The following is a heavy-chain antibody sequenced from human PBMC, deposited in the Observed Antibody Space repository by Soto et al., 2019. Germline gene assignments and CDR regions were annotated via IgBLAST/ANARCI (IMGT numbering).Heavy chain of an antibody. J-gene: IGHJ4*02. D-gene: IGHD6-6*01. Sequence: GGSLRLSCAAAEFTFSTYSMNWVRQAPGKGLEWLSYISSSSGTIYYADSVKGRFTISRDNAQNSLYLQVTSLRDEDTAVYFCASSRAPPTGAARPYYFDYWGQGTLVTVSS. V-gene: IGHV3-48*02. CDR1: EFTFSTYS. CDR2: ISSSSGTI. CDR3: ASSRAPPTGAARPYYFDY.